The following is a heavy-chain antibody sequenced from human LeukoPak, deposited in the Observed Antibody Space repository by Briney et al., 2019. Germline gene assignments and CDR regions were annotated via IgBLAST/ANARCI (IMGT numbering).Heavy chain of an antibody. D-gene: IGHD4-17*01. V-gene: IGHV4-59*08. CDR2: TYYSGST. Sequence: PSETLSLTCTVSGGSISSYYWSWIRQPPGKGLEWIGYTYYSGSTNYNPSLKSRVTISVDTSKNQFSLKLSSVTAADTAVYYCARHADTTVTAFDIWGQGTMVTVSS. J-gene: IGHJ3*02. CDR3: ARHADTTVTAFDI. CDR1: GGSISSYY.